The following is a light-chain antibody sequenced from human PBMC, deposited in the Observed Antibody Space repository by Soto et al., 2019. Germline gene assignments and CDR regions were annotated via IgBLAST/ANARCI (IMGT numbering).Light chain of an antibody. CDR2: DVS. CDR3: SSYTSSSTLVV. CDR1: SSDVGGYNY. V-gene: IGLV2-14*01. J-gene: IGLJ2*01. Sequence: QSALTQPASVSGSPGQSITISCTGTSSDVGGYNYVSWYQQHPGKAPKRMIYDVSNRPSGVSNRFSGSKSGNTASLTISGLQAEDEGDYYCSSYTSSSTLVVFGGGTKVTVL.